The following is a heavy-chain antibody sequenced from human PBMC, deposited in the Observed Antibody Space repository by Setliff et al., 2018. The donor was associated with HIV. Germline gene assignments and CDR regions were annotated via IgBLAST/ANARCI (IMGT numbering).Heavy chain of an antibody. V-gene: IGHV3-7*03. J-gene: IGHJ5*01. D-gene: IGHD2-8*01. CDR2: IKQDGSQK. CDR1: GFTFSGYG. CDR3: ARPLLRTNTVYGILGNWFDS. Sequence: PGGSLRLSCAASGFTFSGYGLHWVRQAPGKGLEWVANIKQDGSQKFYVDSVKGRFTISRDNAKNSLFLQMNSLRAEDTAVYYCARPLLRTNTVYGILGNWFDSWGRGTLVTVSS.